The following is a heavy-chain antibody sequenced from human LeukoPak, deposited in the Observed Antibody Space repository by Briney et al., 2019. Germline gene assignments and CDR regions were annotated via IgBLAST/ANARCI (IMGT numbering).Heavy chain of an antibody. J-gene: IGHJ5*02. V-gene: IGHV4-59*12. CDR2: IYYSGST. CDR1: GGSIGSYY. CDR3: ARGWSGIAAAGGYWFDP. Sequence: PSETLSLTYTVSGGSIGSYYWSWIRQPAGKGLEWIWYIYYSGSTNYNPSLKSRVTISVDTSKNQFSLKLSSVTAADTAVYYCARGWSGIAAAGGYWFDPWGQGTLVTVSS. D-gene: IGHD6-13*01.